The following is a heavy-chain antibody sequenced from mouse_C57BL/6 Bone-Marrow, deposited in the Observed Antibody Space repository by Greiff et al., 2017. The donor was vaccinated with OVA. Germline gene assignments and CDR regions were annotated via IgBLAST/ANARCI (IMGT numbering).Heavy chain of an antibody. V-gene: IGHV5-6*01. CDR3: ARLVRYAY. Sequence: EVQGVESGGDLVKPGGSLKLSCAASGFTFSSYGMSWVRPTPDKRLEWVATISSGGSYTYYPDSVKGRFTISRDNAKNTLYLQMSSLKSEDTAMYYCARLVRYAYWGQGTLVTVSA. CDR1: GFTFSSYG. D-gene: IGHD2-13*01. J-gene: IGHJ3*01. CDR2: ISSGGSYT.